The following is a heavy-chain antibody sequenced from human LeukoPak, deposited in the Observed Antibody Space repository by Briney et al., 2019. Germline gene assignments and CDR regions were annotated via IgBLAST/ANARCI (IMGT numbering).Heavy chain of an antibody. CDR1: GYTFTGYY. D-gene: IGHD5-12*01. V-gene: IGHV1-2*06. Sequence: ASVKVSCKASGYTFTGYYMHWVRQAPGQGLEWMGRINPNSGGTNYAQKFQGRVTMTRDTSISTAYMELSRLRSDDTAVYYCARAPKAEYSGYEVVDWGQGTLVTVSS. CDR3: ARAPKAEYSGYEVVD. CDR2: INPNSGGT. J-gene: IGHJ4*02.